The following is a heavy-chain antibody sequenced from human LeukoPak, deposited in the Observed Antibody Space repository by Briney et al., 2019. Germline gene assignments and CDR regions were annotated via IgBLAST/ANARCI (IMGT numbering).Heavy chain of an antibody. V-gene: IGHV4-38-2*01. CDR1: GYSISSGYY. Sequence: NSSDTLSLTCAVSGYSISSGYYWGWIRQPPGKGLEWIGNIYHSGSTYYNPSLKSRVTISVDTSKNQFSLKLSSVTAADTAVYYCARLPYHCSSSSCNPTGPDYWGQGTLVTVSS. D-gene: IGHD2-2*01. J-gene: IGHJ4*02. CDR2: IYHSGST. CDR3: ARLPYHCSSSSCNPTGPDY.